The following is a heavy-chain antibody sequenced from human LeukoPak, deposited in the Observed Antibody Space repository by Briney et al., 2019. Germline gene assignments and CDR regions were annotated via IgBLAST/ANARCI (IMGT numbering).Heavy chain of an antibody. V-gene: IGHV1-69*13. J-gene: IGHJ6*02. CDR1: GGTFSSYA. Sequence: SVKVSCKASGGTFSSYAISWVRQAPGQGLEWMGGIIPIFGTANYAQKFQGRVTITADESTSTAYMELSSLRSEDTAVYYCARDVGYGEYSSSSPVYYYYGMDVWGQGTTVTVSS. D-gene: IGHD6-6*01. CDR2: IIPIFGTA. CDR3: ARDVGYGEYSSSSPVYYYYGMDV.